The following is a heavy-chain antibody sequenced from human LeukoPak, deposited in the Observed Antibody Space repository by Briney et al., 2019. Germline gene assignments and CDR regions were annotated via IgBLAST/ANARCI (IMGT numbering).Heavy chain of an antibody. V-gene: IGHV3-30-3*01. CDR2: ISYDGSNK. CDR1: GFTFSSYA. J-gene: IGHJ4*02. Sequence: PGGSLRLSCAASGFTFSSYAMHWVRQAPGKGLKWVAVISYDGSNKYYADSVKGRFTISRDNSKHTLYLQMNSLRAEDTAVYYCARDHSGYDSPDYWGQGTLVTVSS. CDR3: ARDHSGYDSPDY. D-gene: IGHD5-12*01.